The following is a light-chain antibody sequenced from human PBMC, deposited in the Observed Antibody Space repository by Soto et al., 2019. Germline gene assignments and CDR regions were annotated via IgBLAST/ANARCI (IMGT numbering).Light chain of an antibody. Sequence: QLVLTQPPSVSGAPGQTVTISCTGSKSNIGSGYDVQWYQQLPGTAPKLLISANGNRPSGVPDRFSVSQSATSASLAITGLQAEDEAEYYCQSYHSSLSGFVVFGGGTKLTVL. CDR3: QSYHSSLSGFVV. J-gene: IGLJ2*01. CDR2: ANG. CDR1: KSNIGSGYD. V-gene: IGLV1-40*01.